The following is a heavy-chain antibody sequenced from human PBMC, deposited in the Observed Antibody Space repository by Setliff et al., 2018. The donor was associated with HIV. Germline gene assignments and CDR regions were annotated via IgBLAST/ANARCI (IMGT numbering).Heavy chain of an antibody. CDR3: ARCYYNVWSGYPLDYTDV. CDR1: GGSISSHY. V-gene: IGHV4-4*08. Sequence: LSLTCTVSGGSISSHYWSWIRQPPGKGLEWIGHIHTSGSTNYNPSLKSRVTMSVGTSKNQFSLKLSSVTAADTAVYYCARCYYNVWSGYPLDYTDVWGKGTTVTVSS. J-gene: IGHJ6*03. D-gene: IGHD3-3*01. CDR2: IHTSGST.